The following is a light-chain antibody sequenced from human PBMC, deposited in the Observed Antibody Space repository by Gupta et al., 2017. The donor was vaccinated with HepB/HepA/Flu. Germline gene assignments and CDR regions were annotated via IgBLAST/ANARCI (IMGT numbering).Light chain of an antibody. V-gene: IGKV3-15*01. CDR2: GAS. CDR3: QQYYNSPPYT. J-gene: IGKJ2*01. Sequence: EIVMTQYPATLSVSPGERATLSCRASQSHSSNLAWYQQKPGQAPRLLIYGASTSFTVIPASLSRSGSGTEFPLTISSRQSEDFAVYSCQQYYNSPPYTFGEGTKLEIK. CDR1: QSHSSN.